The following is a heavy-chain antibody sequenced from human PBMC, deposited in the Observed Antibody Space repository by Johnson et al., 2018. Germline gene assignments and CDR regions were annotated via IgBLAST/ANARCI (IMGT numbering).Heavy chain of an antibody. Sequence: QVQLVESGGGVVQPGRSLRLSCAASGFTFSSYGMHWVRQAPGKGLEWVAVIWYDGRNQYYADSVKGRFTISRDNSKNTLYLQMNSLRAEDTAVYYCARDGLAIFVARDYYYGMDVWGQGTTVTVSS. CDR2: IWYDGRNQ. V-gene: IGHV3-33*01. CDR1: GFTFSSYG. CDR3: ARDGLAIFVARDYYYGMDV. J-gene: IGHJ6*02. D-gene: IGHD3-9*01.